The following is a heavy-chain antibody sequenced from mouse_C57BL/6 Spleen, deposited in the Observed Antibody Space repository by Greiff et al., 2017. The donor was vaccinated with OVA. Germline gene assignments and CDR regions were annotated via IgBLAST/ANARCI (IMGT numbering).Heavy chain of an antibody. J-gene: IGHJ4*01. Sequence: VQLQQSRAELVRPGASVKMSCKASGYTFTSYNMHWVKQTPRQGLEWIGAIYPGNGDTSYNQKFKGKATLTVDKSSSTAYMQLSSLTSEDSAVYFCANGNYGYYAMDYWGQGTSVTVSS. CDR2: IYPGNGDT. V-gene: IGHV1-12*01. CDR3: ANGNYGYYAMDY. CDR1: GYTFTSYN. D-gene: IGHD2-1*01.